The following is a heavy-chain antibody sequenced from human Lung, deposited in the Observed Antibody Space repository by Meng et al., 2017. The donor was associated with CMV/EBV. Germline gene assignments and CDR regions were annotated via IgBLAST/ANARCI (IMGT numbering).Heavy chain of an antibody. D-gene: IGHD3-3*01. V-gene: IGHV3-53*01. CDR3: ARAPYDFWSRYYYGMDV. CDR1: GFTVSSNY. J-gene: IGHJ6*02. Sequence: LTCAASGFTVSSNYMSWVRQAPGKGLEWVSVIYSGGSTYYADSVKGRFTIPRDNSKNTLYLQMNSLRAEDTAVYYCARAPYDFWSRYYYGMDVWGQGTTVTVSS. CDR2: IYSGGST.